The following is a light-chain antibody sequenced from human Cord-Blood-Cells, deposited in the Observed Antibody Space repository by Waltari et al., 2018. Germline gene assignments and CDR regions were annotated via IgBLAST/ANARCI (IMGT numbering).Light chain of an antibody. CDR2: EGS. J-gene: IGLJ2*01. CDR3: CSYAGVV. CDR1: SSDVGSYNL. V-gene: IGLV2-23*01. Sequence: QSALTQPASVSGSPGQSITISCTGPSSDVGSYNLVSWYHPHPGKAPKLMIYEGSKRPSGVSNRFSGSKSGNTASLTISGLQAEDEADYYCCSYAGVVFGGGTKLTVL.